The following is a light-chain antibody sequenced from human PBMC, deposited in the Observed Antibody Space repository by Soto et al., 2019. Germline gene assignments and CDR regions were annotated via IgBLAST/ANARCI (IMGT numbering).Light chain of an antibody. V-gene: IGLV2-14*01. CDR1: SSDLGNYKY. J-gene: IGLJ1*01. CDR2: EVS. Sequence: QSAVTQPAFVSGSPGQTITISCTGASSDLGNYKYVSWYQQYSGKAPKLIIFEVSYRPSGVSDRFSGSKSGNTASLTISGLQAEDEADYYCSSYTSTTYVFGTGTKVTVL. CDR3: SSYTSTTYV.